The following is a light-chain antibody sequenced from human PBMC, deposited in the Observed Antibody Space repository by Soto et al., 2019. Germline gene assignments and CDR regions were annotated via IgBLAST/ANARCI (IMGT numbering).Light chain of an antibody. CDR2: DAS. CDR3: QQRSNGPPLT. CDR1: QSVRSY. Sequence: EIVLTQSPATLSLSPGERATISCRASQSVRSYLAWYQQKPGKAPRLLIYDASNRATGIPARFSGSGSGTGLTLTISSLEPEDFAFYYCQQRSNGPPLTFGGGTKVEIK. V-gene: IGKV3-11*01. J-gene: IGKJ4*01.